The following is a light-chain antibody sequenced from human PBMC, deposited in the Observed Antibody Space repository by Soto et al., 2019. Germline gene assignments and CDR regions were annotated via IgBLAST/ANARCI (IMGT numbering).Light chain of an antibody. CDR3: QQYIIPPWT. Sequence: DIQMTQSPSTLSASVGDRVTITCRASQRISRWLAWSQEKPVEAPNLPLYHASTLESGVPSRFSGSGSGTEFTLTVSRLQPEDFGSYYGQQYIIPPWTFGQETQEEIK. CDR2: HAS. CDR1: QRISRW. V-gene: IGKV1-5*01. J-gene: IGKJ1*01.